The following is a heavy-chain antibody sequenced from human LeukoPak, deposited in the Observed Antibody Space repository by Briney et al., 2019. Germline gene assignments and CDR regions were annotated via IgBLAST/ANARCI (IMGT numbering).Heavy chain of an antibody. D-gene: IGHD4-17*01. J-gene: IGHJ4*02. CDR1: GYTFNRYG. Sequence: GASLKVSCKASGYTFNRYGISWVRQAPGQGLEWMGWISAYNGNTNYAQKVQGRVTMTTNTSTSTAYMELRSLRSDDTAVYYCAREGAYGDFEYWGQGTLVTVSS. CDR3: AREGAYGDFEY. V-gene: IGHV1-18*01. CDR2: ISAYNGNT.